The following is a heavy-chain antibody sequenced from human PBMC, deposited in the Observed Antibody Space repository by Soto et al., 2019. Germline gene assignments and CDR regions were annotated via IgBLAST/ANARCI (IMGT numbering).Heavy chain of an antibody. V-gene: IGHV3-23*01. Sequence: GGSLRLSCAASGFTFSSYAMSWVHQAPGKGLEWVSAISGSGGSTYYADSVKGRFTISRDNSKNTLYLQMNSLRAEDTAVYYCAKAIGEAYYDILTGYYLDYWGQGTLVTVSS. CDR3: AKAIGEAYYDILTGYYLDY. CDR1: GFTFSSYA. D-gene: IGHD3-9*01. CDR2: ISGSGGST. J-gene: IGHJ4*02.